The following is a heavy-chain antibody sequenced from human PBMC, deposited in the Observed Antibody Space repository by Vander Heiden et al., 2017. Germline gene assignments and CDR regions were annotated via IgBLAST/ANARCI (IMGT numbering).Heavy chain of an antibody. V-gene: IGHV3-30*04. CDR3: AREGASYGSGSYDSYYYYGMDV. D-gene: IGHD3-10*01. Sequence: GLAWVAVISYDGSNKYYADSVKGRFTISRDNSKNTLYLQMNSLRAEDTAVYYCAREGASYGSGSYDSYYYYGMDVWGQGTTVTVSS. J-gene: IGHJ6*02. CDR2: ISYDGSNK.